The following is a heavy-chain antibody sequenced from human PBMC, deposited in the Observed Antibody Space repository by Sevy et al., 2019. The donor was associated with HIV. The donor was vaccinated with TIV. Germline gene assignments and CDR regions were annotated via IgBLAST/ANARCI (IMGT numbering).Heavy chain of an antibody. J-gene: IGHJ6*02. CDR1: GFTFSSYW. CDR3: ARDCSSTSCLWGLDV. Sequence: GGSLRLSCAASGFTFSSYWMSWVRQAPGKGLEWVAHIKLDGSERYYVASVKGRFTISRENAKNSLYLQMNSLRAEDTAVYYCARDCSSTSCLWGLDVWGQGTTVTVSS. CDR2: IKLDGSER. D-gene: IGHD2-2*01. V-gene: IGHV3-7*03.